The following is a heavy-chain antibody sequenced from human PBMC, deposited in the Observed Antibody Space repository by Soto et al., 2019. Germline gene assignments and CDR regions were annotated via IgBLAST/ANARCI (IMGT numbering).Heavy chain of an antibody. J-gene: IGHJ5*02. Sequence: GASVKVSCKASGYSFSSYGITWVRQAPGQGLEWMGWISPSSGETNYAQKFQGRVTVTTDTPTTTTYLELRSLKSDDTAVYYCARDWHPRFDPWGPGTLVTVSS. CDR2: ISPSSGET. V-gene: IGHV1-18*01. CDR3: ARDWHPRFDP. CDR1: GYSFSSYG.